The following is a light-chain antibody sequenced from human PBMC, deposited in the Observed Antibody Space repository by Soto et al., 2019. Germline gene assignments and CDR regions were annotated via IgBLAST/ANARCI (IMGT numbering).Light chain of an antibody. CDR2: DAS. J-gene: IGKJ5*01. CDR3: QQRSNWRLIT. Sequence: EIVLTQSPATLSLSPGERATLSCRASQSVSSYLAWYQQKPGQAPRLLIYDASNRATGIPARFSGSGSGTAFTLTISSLEPEDFAVYYCQQRSNWRLITFGQGTRLEIK. V-gene: IGKV3-11*01. CDR1: QSVSSY.